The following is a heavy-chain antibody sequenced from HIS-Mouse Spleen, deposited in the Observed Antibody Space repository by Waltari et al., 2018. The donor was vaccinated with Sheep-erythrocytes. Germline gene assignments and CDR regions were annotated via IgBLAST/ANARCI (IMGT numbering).Heavy chain of an antibody. Sequence: EVQLLESGGGLVQPGGSLRLSCAASGFTFSSYAMSGVRQAPGKGLGWVSAISGSGGSTYYADAVKGRFTISRDNSKNTLYLQMNSLRAEDTAVYYCAKQTLRRTYFDYWGQGTLVTVSS. CDR2: ISGSGGST. D-gene: IGHD4-17*01. CDR1: GFTFSSYA. CDR3: AKQTLRRTYFDY. J-gene: IGHJ4*02. V-gene: IGHV3-23*01.